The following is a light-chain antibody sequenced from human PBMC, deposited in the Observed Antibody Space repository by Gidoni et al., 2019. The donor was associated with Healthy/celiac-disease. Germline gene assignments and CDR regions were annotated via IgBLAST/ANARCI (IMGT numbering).Light chain of an antibody. CDR3: NARDSSGNHLR. CDR2: GKN. CDR1: SLRSYY. Sequence: SSELTQHPAVSVALGQTVRITCQGDSLRSYYASWYKQKPGQAPVLVIYGKNNRPSGIPDRFSGSSSGNTASLTITGAQAEDEADYYCNARDSSGNHLRFGGGTKLTVL. J-gene: IGLJ3*02. V-gene: IGLV3-19*01.